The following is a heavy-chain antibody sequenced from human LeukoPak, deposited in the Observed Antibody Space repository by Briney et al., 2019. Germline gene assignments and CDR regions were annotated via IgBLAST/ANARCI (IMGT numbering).Heavy chain of an antibody. CDR2: ISTYNDDR. V-gene: IGHV1-3*04. CDR1: GYTFTTYA. CDR3: ARDQYAISYYDFWSGYYLDY. Sequence: ASVKVSCKASGYTFTTYAIHWVRQAPGQRLEWMGWISTYNDDRKYSPKFQGTVTITTDTSASTAYLELSSLRAEDTAVYYCARDQYAISYYDFWSGYYLDYWGQGTLVTVSS. D-gene: IGHD3-3*01. J-gene: IGHJ4*02.